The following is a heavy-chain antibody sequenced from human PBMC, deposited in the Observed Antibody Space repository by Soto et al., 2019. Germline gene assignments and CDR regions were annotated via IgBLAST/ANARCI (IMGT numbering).Heavy chain of an antibody. Sequence: QVQLQESGPGLVKPSQTLSLTCTVSGGSISSGGYYWSWIRQHPAKGLEWSGYIYYSGSTYYNPSLKRRVTISVDTSKNQFALKLSSVTAADTAVYYCARDRGAGYADYWGQGTLVTVSS. D-gene: IGHD3-10*01. CDR2: IYYSGST. CDR3: ARDRGAGYADY. CDR1: GGSISSGGYY. J-gene: IGHJ4*02. V-gene: IGHV4-31*03.